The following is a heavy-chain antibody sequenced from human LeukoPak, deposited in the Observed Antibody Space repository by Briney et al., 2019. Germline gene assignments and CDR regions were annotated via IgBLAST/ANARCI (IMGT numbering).Heavy chain of an antibody. CDR2: INHSGST. Sequence: PSETLSLTCTVSGGSISSYYWSWIRQPPGKGLEWIGEINHSGSTNYNPSLKSRVTISVDTSKNQFSLKLSSVTAADTAVYYCARSLPVRWFDPWGQGTLVTVSS. V-gene: IGHV4-34*01. CDR1: GGSISSYY. D-gene: IGHD1-1*01. CDR3: ARSLPVRWFDP. J-gene: IGHJ5*02.